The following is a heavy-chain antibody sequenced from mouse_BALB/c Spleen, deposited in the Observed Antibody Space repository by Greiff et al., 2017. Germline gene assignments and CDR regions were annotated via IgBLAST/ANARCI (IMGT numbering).Heavy chain of an antibody. J-gene: IGHJ4*01. CDR1: GYSFTGYF. V-gene: IGHV1-20*02. Sequence: EVQLQQSGPELVKPGASVKISCKASGYSFTGYFMNWVMQSHGKSLEWIGRINPYNGDTFYNQKFKGKATLTVDKSSSTAHMELRSLASEDSAVYYCASYGNYDAMDYWGQGTSVTVSS. D-gene: IGHD2-1*01. CDR3: ASYGNYDAMDY. CDR2: INPYNGDT.